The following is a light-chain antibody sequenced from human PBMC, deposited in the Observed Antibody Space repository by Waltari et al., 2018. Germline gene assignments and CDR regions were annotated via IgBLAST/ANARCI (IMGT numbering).Light chain of an antibody. Sequence: DIQMTQSPSSLSASVGDRVTITCQASQDIRNNLNWYQQKPGKAPQLLIFDASNSQAAVPSRFSGSGSGTDFAFTISSLQPEDIGTYYCQQYANLPRTFGGGTRVEIK. J-gene: IGKJ4*02. CDR3: QQYANLPRT. V-gene: IGKV1-33*01. CDR2: DAS. CDR1: QDIRNN.